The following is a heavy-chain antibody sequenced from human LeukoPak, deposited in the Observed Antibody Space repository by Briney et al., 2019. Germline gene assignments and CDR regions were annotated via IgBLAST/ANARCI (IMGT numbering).Heavy chain of an antibody. D-gene: IGHD1-26*01. CDR3: ARVAGGSQPYYFDY. CDR2: IYSGGDT. CDR1: GFTVSSNY. J-gene: IGHJ4*02. Sequence: PGGSLRLSCAASGFTVSSNYMSWVRQAPGKGLEWVSLIYSGGDTYYAESVKGRFTISRDNAKNTLHLQMNSLRAEDTAVYYCARVAGGSQPYYFDYWGQGTLVTVSS. V-gene: IGHV3-53*01.